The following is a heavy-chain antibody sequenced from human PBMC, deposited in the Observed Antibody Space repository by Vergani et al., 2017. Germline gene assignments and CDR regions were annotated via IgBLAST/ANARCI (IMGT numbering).Heavy chain of an antibody. Sequence: QVQLVQSGAEVKKPGASVKVSCKASGYTFTGYYMHWVRQAPGQGLEWMGWINTNSGGTNYAQKFQGRVTMTRDTSISTAYMELSRLRSDDTAVYYCASDSGDSITMIVAGTGTYGMDVWGQGTTVTVSS. J-gene: IGHJ6*02. CDR2: INTNSGGT. V-gene: IGHV1-2*02. CDR3: ASDSGDSITMIVAGTGTYGMDV. CDR1: GYTFTGYY. D-gene: IGHD3-22*01.